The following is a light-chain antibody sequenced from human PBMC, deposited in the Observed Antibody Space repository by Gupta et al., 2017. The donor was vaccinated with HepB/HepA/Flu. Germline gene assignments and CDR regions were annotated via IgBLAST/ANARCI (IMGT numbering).Light chain of an antibody. J-gene: IGLJ2*01. CDR2: EVS. CDR1: SSDVGSYNR. Sequence: QSALTQPPSVSGSPEQSVTISCTGTSSDVGSYNRVSWYQQPPGTAPKLMIYEVSNRPSGVPDRCSGSKSGNTASLTISGLQAEDEADYYCSSYISSSTHVIFGGGTKLTVL. CDR3: SSYISSSTHVI. V-gene: IGLV2-18*02.